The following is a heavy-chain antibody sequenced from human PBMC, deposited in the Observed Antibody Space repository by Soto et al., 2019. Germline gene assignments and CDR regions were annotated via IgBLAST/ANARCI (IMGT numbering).Heavy chain of an antibody. CDR2: ISSLSSPR. J-gene: IGHJ4*02. D-gene: IGHD1-26*01. CDR1: GFTFSGYS. CDR3: AREDILGARSFDY. V-gene: IGHV3-48*02. Sequence: LRLSCAASGFTFSGYSMNWVRQAPGKGLEWISYISSLSSPRYYAESVEGRFTISRDNAKNSLYLQMSSLRDEDTAVYFCAREDILGARSFDYWGQGALVTVS.